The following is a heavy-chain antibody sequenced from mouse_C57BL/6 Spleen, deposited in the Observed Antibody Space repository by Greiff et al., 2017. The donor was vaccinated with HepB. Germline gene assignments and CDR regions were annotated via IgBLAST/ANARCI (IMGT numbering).Heavy chain of an antibody. Sequence: VHVKQSGAELVKPGASVKLSCTASGFNIKDYYMHWVKQRTEQGLEWIGRIDPEDGETKYAPKFQGKATITADTSSNTAYLQLSSLTSEDTAVYYCASYGSSPAGYFDVWGTGTTVTVSS. CDR2: IDPEDGET. J-gene: IGHJ1*03. CDR1: GFNIKDYY. V-gene: IGHV14-2*01. D-gene: IGHD1-1*01. CDR3: ASYGSSPAGYFDV.